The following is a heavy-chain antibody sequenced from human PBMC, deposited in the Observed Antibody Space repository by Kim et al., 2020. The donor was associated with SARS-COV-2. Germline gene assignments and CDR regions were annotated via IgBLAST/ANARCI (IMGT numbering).Heavy chain of an antibody. V-gene: IGHV1-2*02. CDR3: ARGGSLYSSFESRFDY. J-gene: IGHJ4*02. D-gene: IGHD6-6*01. Sequence: KFQGRVTMTRDTSISTAYMELSRLRSDDTAVYYCARGGSLYSSFESRFDYWGQGTLVTVSS.